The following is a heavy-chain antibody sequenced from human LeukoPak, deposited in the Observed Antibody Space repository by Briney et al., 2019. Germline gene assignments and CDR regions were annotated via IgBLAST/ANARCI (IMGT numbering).Heavy chain of an antibody. CDR1: GYTITGHY. D-gene: IGHD2-15*01. V-gene: IGHV1-2*02. CDR2: INPKSGGT. CDR3: ASTACSGNCYFDY. Sequence: GASVKVSCKASGYTITGHYVHWVRQAPGQGLEWMGWINPKSGGTDCAQKFQGRVTMTRDTSISTAYMELTRLTADDTAVYYCASTACSGNCYFDYWGQGTLVTVSS. J-gene: IGHJ4*02.